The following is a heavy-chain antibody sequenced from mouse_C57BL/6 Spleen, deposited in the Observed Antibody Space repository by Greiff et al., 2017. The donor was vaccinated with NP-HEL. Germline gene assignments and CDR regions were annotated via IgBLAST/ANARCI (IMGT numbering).Heavy chain of an antibody. J-gene: IGHJ2*01. CDR2: IDPENGDT. CDR1: GFNIKDDY. Sequence: EVQLQQSGAELVRPGASVKLSCTASGFNIKDDYMHWVKQRPEQGLEWIGWIDPENGDTKYDSKFQGKATITAATSSNTAYLQLSSLTSEDTAVYDCTRTVGAFDDWGQGTTLTVSS. D-gene: IGHD1-1*01. V-gene: IGHV14-4*01. CDR3: TRTVGAFDD.